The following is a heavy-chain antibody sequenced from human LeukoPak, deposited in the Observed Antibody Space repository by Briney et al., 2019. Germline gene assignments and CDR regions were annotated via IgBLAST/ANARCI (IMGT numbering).Heavy chain of an antibody. CDR1: GGSFSGYY. J-gene: IGHJ4*02. Sequence: PSETLSLTCAVYGGSFSGYYWSWIRQPPGKGLEWIGEINHSGSTNYNPSLKSRVTISVDTSKNQFSLKLSSVTAADTAVYYCAREVWFGGHRNFDYWGQGTLVTVSS. V-gene: IGHV4-34*01. CDR3: AREVWFGGHRNFDY. D-gene: IGHD3-10*01. CDR2: INHSGST.